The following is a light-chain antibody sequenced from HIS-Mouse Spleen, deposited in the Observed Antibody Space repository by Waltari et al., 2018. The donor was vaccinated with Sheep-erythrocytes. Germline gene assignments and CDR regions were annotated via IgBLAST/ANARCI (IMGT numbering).Light chain of an antibody. J-gene: IGLJ3*02. CDR2: EGS. V-gene: IGLV2-23*01. CDR3: CSYAGSSTPWV. Sequence: QSALTQPASVSGSPGQSTPISCTGTSSDVGSYHLVSWYQQHPGKAPKLMIYEGSKRPSGVSNRFSGSKSGNTASLTISGLQAEDEADYYCCSYAGSSTPWVFGGGTKLTVL. CDR1: SSDVGSYHL.